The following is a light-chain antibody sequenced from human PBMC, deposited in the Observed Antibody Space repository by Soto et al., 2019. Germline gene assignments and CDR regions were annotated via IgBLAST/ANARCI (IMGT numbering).Light chain of an antibody. Sequence: QSVLTQPPSASGTPGQRVTISCSGSTSNIGSNTVNWYQQLPGTAPKLRMYSNNQRPSGVPDRFSGSKSGTSASLAISGLQSEDEADYYCAAWDDSLDGDVFGTGTKLTVL. CDR3: AAWDDSLDGDV. CDR2: SNN. J-gene: IGLJ1*01. V-gene: IGLV1-44*01. CDR1: TSNIGSNT.